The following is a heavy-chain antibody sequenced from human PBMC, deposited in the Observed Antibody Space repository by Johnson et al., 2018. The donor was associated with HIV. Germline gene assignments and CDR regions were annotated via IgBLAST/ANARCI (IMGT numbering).Heavy chain of an antibody. CDR2: IKEDGSEE. V-gene: IGHV3-7*05. J-gene: IGHJ3*02. CDR1: GFTFSNYW. Sequence: VQLVESGGGLVQRGGSLRLSCVASGFTFSNYWMSWVRQAPGKGLEWVANIKEDGSEEYYVDSVQGRLTIFRDNAKNSLYLQIDSLRAEDTAVYYCARDGIYSSPWDAFDIWGQGTMVTVSS. CDR3: ARDGIYSSPWDAFDI. D-gene: IGHD6-13*01.